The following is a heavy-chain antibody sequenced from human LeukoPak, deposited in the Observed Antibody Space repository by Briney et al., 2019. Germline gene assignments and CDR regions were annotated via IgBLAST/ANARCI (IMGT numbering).Heavy chain of an antibody. V-gene: IGHV3-7*01. Sequence: PGGSLRPSCAASGFTFSSYWMSWVRQAPGKGLEWVANIKQDGSEKYYVDSVKGRFTISRDNAKNSLYLQMNSLRAEDTAVYYCAGSLTHNWYFDLWGRGTLVTVSS. CDR3: AGSLTHNWYFDL. CDR2: IKQDGSEK. CDR1: GFTFSSYW. J-gene: IGHJ2*01.